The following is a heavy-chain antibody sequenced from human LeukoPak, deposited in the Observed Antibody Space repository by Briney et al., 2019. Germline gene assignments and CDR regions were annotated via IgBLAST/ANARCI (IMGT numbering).Heavy chain of an antibody. J-gene: IGHJ2*01. V-gene: IGHV4-34*01. D-gene: IGHD6-6*01. CDR1: GGSFSGYY. CDR2: INHSGST. CDR3: ARRIAARRWYFDL. Sequence: SETLSLTCAVYGGSFSGYYWSWIRQPPGKGLEWIGEINHSGSTNYNPSLKSRVTISVDMSKNQFSLKLSSVTAADTAVYYCARRIAARRWYFDLWGRGTLVTVSS.